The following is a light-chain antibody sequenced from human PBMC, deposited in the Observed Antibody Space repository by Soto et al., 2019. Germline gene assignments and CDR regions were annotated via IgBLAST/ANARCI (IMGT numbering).Light chain of an antibody. CDR2: EVS. V-gene: IGLV2-14*01. Sequence: QSVLTQPASVSGSPGQSITVSCTGTSSGFDTYNSVSWYQQHPGKAPRLIIYEVSNRPSGVSNRFSGSKSGNTASLPISGLQAEDEAEDYCSAYARGPLFVFGSGTKVTVL. J-gene: IGLJ1*01. CDR3: SAYARGPLFV. CDR1: SSGFDTYNS.